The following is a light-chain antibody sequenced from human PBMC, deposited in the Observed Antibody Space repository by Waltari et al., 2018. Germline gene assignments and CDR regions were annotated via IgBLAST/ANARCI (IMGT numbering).Light chain of an antibody. Sequence: QSVLPQPPSVSGSPGHSVTISCTGTSSDVGGYDFVSWYQQDPGKAPKLLIFDVTKRPSGVPSRFSASKAGNTAPLTISGLQAEDEADYYCCSYAVTSSSYVFGGGTKVIV. CDR1: SSDVGGYDF. CDR3: CSYAVTSSSYV. V-gene: IGLV2-11*01. J-gene: IGLJ1*01. CDR2: DVT.